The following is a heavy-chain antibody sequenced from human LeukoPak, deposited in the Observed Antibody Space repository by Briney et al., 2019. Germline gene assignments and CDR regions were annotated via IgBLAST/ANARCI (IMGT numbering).Heavy chain of an antibody. CDR1: GFPFNAYN. V-gene: IGHV3-30*02. Sequence: GGSLRLSCTAPGFPFNAYNIHWIRQSPGRGLEWVSFIRNDETEIHYVDFAKGRFTISRDRSKNSVYLQMNSLRPDDTALYYCAKDGGRYRFDFWGQGTMVTVSS. CDR2: IRNDETEI. J-gene: IGHJ4*02. D-gene: IGHD3-16*02. CDR3: AKDGGRYRFDF.